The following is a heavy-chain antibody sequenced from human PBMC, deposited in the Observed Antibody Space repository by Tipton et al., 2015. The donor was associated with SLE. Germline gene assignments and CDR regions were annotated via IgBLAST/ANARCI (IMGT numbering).Heavy chain of an antibody. CDR1: GGSINSADCY. J-gene: IGHJ6*02. CDR3: ARFRDEYYYYAMDV. V-gene: IGHV4-61*08. CDR2: VYYSGST. Sequence: TLSLTCVVSGGSINSADCYWSWIRQPPGKGLEWIGYVYYSGSTNYNPSLKSRVTISMDPSKNQFSLKLNSVTAADTAVYYCARFRDEYYYYAMDVWGQGTTVTVSS.